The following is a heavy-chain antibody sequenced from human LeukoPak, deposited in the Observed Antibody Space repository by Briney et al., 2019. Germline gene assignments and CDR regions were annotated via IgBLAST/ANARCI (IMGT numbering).Heavy chain of an antibody. D-gene: IGHD3-22*01. Sequence: GSLRLSCAASGFTVSNFWMHWVRQAPGKGLEWVSSISGGGGGTYYAGSVKGRFTISRDNSKNTLYLQMNSLRAEDTAVYYCAKESGGYYDSSGYPFDYWGQGTLVTVSS. CDR3: AKESGGYYDSSGYPFDY. CDR1: GFTVSNFW. CDR2: ISGGGGGT. V-gene: IGHV3-23*01. J-gene: IGHJ4*02.